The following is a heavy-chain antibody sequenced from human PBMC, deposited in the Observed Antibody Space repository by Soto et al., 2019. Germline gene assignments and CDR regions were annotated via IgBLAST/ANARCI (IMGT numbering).Heavy chain of an antibody. D-gene: IGHD1-26*01. V-gene: IGHV2-70*01. Sequence: SGPTLVNPTQTLTLTCTFSGFSLSTSGMCVSWIRQPPGKALEWLALIDWDDDKYYSTSLKTRLTISKDTSKNQVVLTMTNMDPVDTATYYCARIPRGSYSGGDYYYGMDVWGQGTTVTVSS. CDR3: ARIPRGSYSGGDYYYGMDV. CDR2: IDWDDDK. CDR1: GFSLSTSGMC. J-gene: IGHJ6*02.